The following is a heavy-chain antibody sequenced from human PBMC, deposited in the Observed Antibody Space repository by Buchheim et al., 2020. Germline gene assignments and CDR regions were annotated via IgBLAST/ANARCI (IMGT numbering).Heavy chain of an antibody. Sequence: QVQLVESVGGVVQPGRSLRLSCAASGFTFSSYGMHWVRQAPGKGLEWVAFIRYDGSHKYYADSVKGRFTISRANYKNTLYLQMNSLRAEDTAVYYCAKDRGLSTRYYYGMDVWGQGTT. J-gene: IGHJ6*02. CDR3: AKDRGLSTRYYYGMDV. D-gene: IGHD5/OR15-5a*01. CDR2: IRYDGSHK. CDR1: GFTFSSYG. V-gene: IGHV3-30*02.